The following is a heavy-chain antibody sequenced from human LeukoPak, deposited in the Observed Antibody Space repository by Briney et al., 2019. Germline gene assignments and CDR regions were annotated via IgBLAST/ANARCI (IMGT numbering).Heavy chain of an antibody. V-gene: IGHV1-2*02. CDR3: ARAEVTNYYYYGMDV. J-gene: IGHJ6*02. CDR1: GYTFTGYY. CDR2: INPNSGGT. D-gene: IGHD4-17*01. Sequence: VASVKVSCKASGYTFTGYYMHWVRQAPGQGLEWMGWINPNSGGTNYAQKFQGRVTMTRDTSISTAYMELSRLRSDDTAVYYCARAEVTNYYYYGMDVWGQGTLVTVSS.